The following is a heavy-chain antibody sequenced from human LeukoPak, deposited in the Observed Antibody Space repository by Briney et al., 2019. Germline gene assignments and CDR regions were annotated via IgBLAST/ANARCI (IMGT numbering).Heavy chain of an antibody. V-gene: IGHV2-5*01. D-gene: IGHD2-15*01. J-gene: IGHJ4*02. Sequence: SGPTLVNPTQTLTLTCTFSGFSLSTSGVGVGWIRQPPGKALEWLALIYLNDDKRYSPSLKSRLTITKHTSKNQVVLTMTNMDPVDTATYYCARVLSRCSGGSCYPPAFDYWGQGTLVTVSS. CDR3: ARVLSRCSGGSCYPPAFDY. CDR1: GFSLSTSGVG. CDR2: IYLNDDK.